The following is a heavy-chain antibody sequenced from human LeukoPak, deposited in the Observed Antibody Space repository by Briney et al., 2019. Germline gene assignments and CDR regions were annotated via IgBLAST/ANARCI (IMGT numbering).Heavy chain of an antibody. V-gene: IGHV4-39*01. CDR1: GGSISSSSYY. J-gene: IGHJ4*02. CDR3: ARQKVGATYFDY. CDR2: IYYSGST. Sequence: RASETLSLTCTVSGGSISSSSYYWGWIRQPPGKGLEWIGSIYYSGSTYYNPSLKSRVTISVDTSKNQFSLKLSSVTAADTAVYYCARQKVGATYFDYWGQGTLVTVSS. D-gene: IGHD1-26*01.